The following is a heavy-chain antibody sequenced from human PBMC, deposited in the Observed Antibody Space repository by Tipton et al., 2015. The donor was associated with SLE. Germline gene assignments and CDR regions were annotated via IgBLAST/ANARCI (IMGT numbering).Heavy chain of an antibody. J-gene: IGHJ4*02. Sequence: LRLSCTVSGGSISSGSYHWNWIRQPAGKGLEWIGRIFTSGSTNYNPSLKSRVSISVDTSKNQFSLRLSSVTAADTAIYYCARGPYGPAASYDYWGQGSLVTVSS. CDR2: IFTSGST. D-gene: IGHD2-2*01. CDR1: GGSISSGSYH. CDR3: ARGPYGPAASYDY. V-gene: IGHV4-61*02.